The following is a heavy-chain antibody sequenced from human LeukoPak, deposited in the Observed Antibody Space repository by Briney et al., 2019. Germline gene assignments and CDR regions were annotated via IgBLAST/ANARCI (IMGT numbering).Heavy chain of an antibody. J-gene: IGHJ4*02. Sequence: GGSLRLSCAASGFTFSSYGMHWVRQAPGKGLEWVAVIWYDGSNKYYAGSVKGRFTISRDNSKNTLYLQMNSLRAEDTAVYYCASALDYYDSRDIDNWGQGTLVTVSS. CDR1: GFTFSSYG. CDR3: ASALDYYDSRDIDN. CDR2: IWYDGSNK. D-gene: IGHD3-22*01. V-gene: IGHV3-33*01.